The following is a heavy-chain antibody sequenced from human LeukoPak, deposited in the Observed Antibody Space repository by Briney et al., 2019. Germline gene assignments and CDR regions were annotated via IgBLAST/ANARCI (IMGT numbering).Heavy chain of an antibody. Sequence: SVKVSCKASGGTFSSYAISWVRQARGQGLEWMGGIIPIFGTANYAQKFQGRVTITADKSTSTAYMELSSLRSEDTAVYYCARDNSVEDTAWWFDPWGQGTLVTVSS. CDR2: IIPIFGTA. J-gene: IGHJ5*02. V-gene: IGHV1-69*06. CDR1: GGTFSSYA. D-gene: IGHD4-23*01. CDR3: ARDNSVEDTAWWFDP.